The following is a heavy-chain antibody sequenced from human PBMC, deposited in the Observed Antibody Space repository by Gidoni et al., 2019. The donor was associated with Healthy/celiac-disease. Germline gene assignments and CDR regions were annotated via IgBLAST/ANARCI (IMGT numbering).Heavy chain of an antibody. Sequence: QVQLVQSGAEVKKPGASVKVSCQASGYTFTSYDINWVRQATGQGLEWMGWMNPNSGNTGYAQKFQGRVTMTRNTSISTAYMELSSLRSEDTAVYYCARDGAARPGYYYYGMDVWGQGTTVTVSS. D-gene: IGHD6-6*01. CDR2: MNPNSGNT. CDR3: ARDGAARPGYYYYGMDV. J-gene: IGHJ6*02. CDR1: GYTFTSYD. V-gene: IGHV1-8*01.